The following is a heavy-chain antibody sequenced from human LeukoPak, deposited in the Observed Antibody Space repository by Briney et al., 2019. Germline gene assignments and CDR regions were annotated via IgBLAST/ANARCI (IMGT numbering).Heavy chain of an antibody. Sequence: PLETLSLTCAVYGGSFSGYYWSWIRQPPGKGLEWIGEINHSGSTNYNPSLKSRVTISVDTSKNQFSLKLSSVTAADTAVYYCARAYYDYVWGSYRPLDYWGQGTLVTVSS. CDR1: GGSFSGYY. V-gene: IGHV4-34*01. CDR3: ARAYYDYVWGSYRPLDY. J-gene: IGHJ4*02. D-gene: IGHD3-16*02. CDR2: INHSGST.